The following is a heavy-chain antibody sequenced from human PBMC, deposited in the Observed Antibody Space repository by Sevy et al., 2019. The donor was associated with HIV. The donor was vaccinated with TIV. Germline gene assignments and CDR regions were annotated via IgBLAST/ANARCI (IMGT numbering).Heavy chain of an antibody. V-gene: IGHV3-7*01. CDR1: GFTFGDYW. D-gene: IGHD3-9*01. CDR2: IKQGGSET. CDR3: ARCHPDNYYHDGAVYYGLLFDH. Sequence: GGSLRLSCAASGFTFGDYWLTWVRQVPGKGLEWVANIKQGGSETYYADSVKGRFSISRDNAKNPLYLQMNSLRAEDTAVYYWARCHPDNYYHDGAVYYGLLFDHWGQGALVTVSS. J-gene: IGHJ4*02.